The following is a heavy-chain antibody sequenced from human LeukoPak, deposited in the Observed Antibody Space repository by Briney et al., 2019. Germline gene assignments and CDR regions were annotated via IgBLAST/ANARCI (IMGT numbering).Heavy chain of an antibody. J-gene: IGHJ6*02. CDR1: GFTVSSNY. V-gene: IGHV3-53*01. CDR3: ARDRFVYSSSWVYYYYGMDV. CDR2: IYSGGST. Sequence: GGSLRLSCAASGFTVSSNYMSWVRQAPGKGLEWVSVIYSGGSTYYADSVKGRFTISRDNSKNTLYLQMNSLRAEDTAVYYCARDRFVYSSSWVYYYYGMDVWGQGTTVTVSS. D-gene: IGHD6-13*01.